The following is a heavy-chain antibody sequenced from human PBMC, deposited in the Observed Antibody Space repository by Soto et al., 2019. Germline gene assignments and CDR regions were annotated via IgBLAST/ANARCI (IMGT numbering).Heavy chain of an antibody. V-gene: IGHV4-39*01. Sequence: QLQLQESGPGLVKPSETLSLTCSVSGGSISSRSYYWGWIRQPPGKGLEWIGSIYYSGSTYYNPSLKSRVTISVDTSKNQFSLKLSSVTAADNAVYYCARHSAVAGTFGSWFDPWGQGTLVTVSS. J-gene: IGHJ5*02. CDR2: IYYSGST. CDR1: GGSISSRSYY. CDR3: ARHSAVAGTFGSWFDP. D-gene: IGHD6-19*01.